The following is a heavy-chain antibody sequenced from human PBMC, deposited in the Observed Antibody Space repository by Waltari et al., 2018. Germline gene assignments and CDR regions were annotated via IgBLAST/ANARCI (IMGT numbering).Heavy chain of an antibody. V-gene: IGHV3-33*08. J-gene: IGHJ6*03. CDR3: ARCPDEYNYYYMEV. Sequence: QVQLVESGGGVVQPGKSLRLSCAGSGFGFSSFGIHWVRQAPGKGVEVVAIIWFDGSKIYYADSVKGRFTISRDNSRNTVYLQMNSLRPEDSGVYYCARCPDEYNYYYMEVWGRGTTVSVSS. CDR2: IWFDGSKI. CDR1: GFGFSSFG.